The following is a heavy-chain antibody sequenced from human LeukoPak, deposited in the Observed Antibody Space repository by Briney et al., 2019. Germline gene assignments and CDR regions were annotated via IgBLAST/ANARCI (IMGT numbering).Heavy chain of an antibody. J-gene: IGHJ3*02. D-gene: IGHD5-18*01. CDR3: ARGGYSYGTRAFDI. V-gene: IGHV7-4-1*02. Sequence: ASVKVSCKASGYTFTSYAMNWVRQAPGQGPEWMGWINTNTGNPTYAQGFTGRFVFSLDTSVSTAYLQISSLKAEDTAVYYCARGGYSYGTRAFDIWGQGTMVTVSS. CDR2: INTNTGNP. CDR1: GYTFTSYA.